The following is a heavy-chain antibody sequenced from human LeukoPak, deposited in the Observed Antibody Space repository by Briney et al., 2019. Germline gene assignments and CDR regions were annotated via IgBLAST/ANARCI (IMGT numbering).Heavy chain of an antibody. CDR2: ISYDGGNK. CDR1: GFTFSSYA. Sequence: GGSLRLSCAASGFTFSSYAIHWVRQAPGKGLEWVAVISYDGGNKYYADSVKGRFTISRDNSKNTLYLQMNSLRAEDTAVYYCARGVTIFDIWGQGTMVTVSS. CDR3: ARGVTIFDI. D-gene: IGHD3-3*01. V-gene: IGHV3-30*04. J-gene: IGHJ3*02.